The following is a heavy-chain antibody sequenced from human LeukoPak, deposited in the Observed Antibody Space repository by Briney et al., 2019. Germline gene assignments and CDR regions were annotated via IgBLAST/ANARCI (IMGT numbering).Heavy chain of an antibody. D-gene: IGHD3-22*01. Sequence: PSETLSLTCTVSGGSISRYYWSWIRQPPGKGLEWIGYIYYSGSTNYNPSLKSRVTISVDTSKNQFSLNLSSVTAADTAVYYCARTKYYYDNTDVWGQGTTVTVSS. CDR3: ARTKYYYDNTDV. V-gene: IGHV4-59*01. J-gene: IGHJ6*02. CDR1: GGSISRYY. CDR2: IYYSGST.